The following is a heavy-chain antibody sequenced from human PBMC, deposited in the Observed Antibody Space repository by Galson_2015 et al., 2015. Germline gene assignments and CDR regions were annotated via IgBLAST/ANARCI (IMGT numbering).Heavy chain of an antibody. D-gene: IGHD3-22*01. CDR2: IDPSDSHT. CDR3: ATKKYHDDNGYYS. V-gene: IGHV5-10-1*01. CDR1: GYNSGYSFTNYW. Sequence: QSGAEVKKPGESLRISCKGSGYNSGYSFTNYWINWVRQMPGKGLEWMGRIDPSDSHTNYNPSFQGHVTISTDNSISTAYLQWSSLKPSDSAVYFCATKKYHDDNGYYSWGQGTLVTVSS. J-gene: IGHJ5*02.